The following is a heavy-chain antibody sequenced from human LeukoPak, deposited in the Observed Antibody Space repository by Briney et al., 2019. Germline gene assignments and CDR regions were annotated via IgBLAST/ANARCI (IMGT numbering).Heavy chain of an antibody. V-gene: IGHV3-21*01. D-gene: IGHD5-12*01. CDR1: GFTFSSYW. CDR2: ISSSSSYI. J-gene: IGHJ4*02. Sequence: GGSLRLSCAASGFTFSSYWMHWGRQAPGKGLEWVSSISSSSSYIYYADSVKGRFTISRDNAKNSLYLQMNSLRAEDTAVYYCARVQGWLRPVDYWGQGTLVTVSS. CDR3: ARVQGWLRPVDY.